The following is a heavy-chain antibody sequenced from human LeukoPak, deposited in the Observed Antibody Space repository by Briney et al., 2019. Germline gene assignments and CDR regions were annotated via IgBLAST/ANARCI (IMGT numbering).Heavy chain of an antibody. CDR1: GYTFTSYY. CDR2: INPSGGST. CDR3: ARDVVVVVAATPDYYYYGMDA. D-gene: IGHD2-15*01. J-gene: IGHJ6*04. Sequence: ASVKVSCKASGYTFTSYYMHWVRQAPGQGLEWMGIINPSGGSTSYAQKFQGRVTMTRDTSTSTVYMELSSLRSEDTAVYYCARDVVVVVAATPDYYYYGMDAWGKGTTVTVSS. V-gene: IGHV1-46*01.